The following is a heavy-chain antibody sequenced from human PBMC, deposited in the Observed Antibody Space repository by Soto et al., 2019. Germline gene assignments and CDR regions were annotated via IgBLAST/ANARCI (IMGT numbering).Heavy chain of an antibody. Sequence: GGSLRLSCAASGFTFSSYEMNWVRQAPGKGLEWVSYISSSGSTIYYADSVKGRFTISRDNAKNSLYLQMNSLRAEDTAVYYCARERGPPQGGYGMDVWGPGTTVTVSS. CDR2: ISSSGSTI. J-gene: IGHJ6*02. V-gene: IGHV3-48*03. CDR3: ARERGPPQGGYGMDV. CDR1: GFTFSSYE. D-gene: IGHD3-16*01.